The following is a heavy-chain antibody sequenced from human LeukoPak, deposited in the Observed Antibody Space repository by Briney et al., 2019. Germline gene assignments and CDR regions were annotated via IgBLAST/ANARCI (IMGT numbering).Heavy chain of an antibody. CDR3: ARAVEGTPDDY. CDR2: IYHSGST. J-gene: IGHJ4*02. Sequence: SETLSLTCTVSGGSISSGGYYWSWIRQPPGKGLEWIGYIYHSGSTYYNPSLKSRVTISVDRSKNQFSLKLSSVTAADTAVYYCARAVEGTPDDYWGQGTLVTVSS. D-gene: IGHD2-15*01. CDR1: GGSISSGGYY. V-gene: IGHV4-30-2*01.